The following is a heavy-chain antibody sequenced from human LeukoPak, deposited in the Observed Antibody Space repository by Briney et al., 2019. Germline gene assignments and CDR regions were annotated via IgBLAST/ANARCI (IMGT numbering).Heavy chain of an antibody. Sequence: GGSLRPSCAASGFTFSSYAMHWVRQAPGKGLEWVAVISYDGSKKYHADSVKGRFTISRGNSKNTLYLQMNSLRPEDTAVYYCARDDDYGDYTMDFWGQGTLVTVSS. CDR1: GFTFSSYA. V-gene: IGHV3-30-3*01. D-gene: IGHD4-17*01. CDR2: ISYDGSKK. CDR3: ARDDDYGDYTMDF. J-gene: IGHJ4*02.